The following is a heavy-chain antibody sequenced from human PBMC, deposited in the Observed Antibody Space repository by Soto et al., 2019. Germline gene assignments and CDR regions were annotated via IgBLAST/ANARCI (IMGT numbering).Heavy chain of an antibody. V-gene: IGHV1-18*01. D-gene: IGHD4-17*01. J-gene: IGHJ3*02. Sequence: ASVKVSCKASGYTFTSYGISWVRQAPGQGLEWMGWISAYNGNTNYPQKLQGRVTMTTDTSTSTAYMELRSLRSDGTAVYYCARDEQWLTTGAFDIWGQGTMITVSS. CDR2: ISAYNGNT. CDR1: GYTFTSYG. CDR3: ARDEQWLTTGAFDI.